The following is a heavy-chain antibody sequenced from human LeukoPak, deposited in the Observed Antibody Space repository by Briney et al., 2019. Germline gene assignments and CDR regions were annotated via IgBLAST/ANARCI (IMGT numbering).Heavy chain of an antibody. CDR2: ISASGATT. V-gene: IGHV3-23*01. CDR1: GFTFSSYV. J-gene: IGHJ4*02. CDR3: AKGRPYGDYVSDFDY. D-gene: IGHD4-17*01. Sequence: GGSLRLSCAASGFTFSSYVMSWVRQTPGKGLEWVSYISASGATTYFADSVKGRFTISRDNSKNTLYLQMNSLRAEDTAVYYCAKGRPYGDYVSDFDYWGQGTLVSVSS.